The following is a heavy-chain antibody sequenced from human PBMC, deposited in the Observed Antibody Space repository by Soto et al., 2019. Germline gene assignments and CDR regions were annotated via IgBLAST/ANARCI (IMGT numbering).Heavy chain of an antibody. Sequence: GSLRLSCAASGFTFISFAFIFFRHSPCKGLEWVSAISGSGDGTDYADSVKGRFTISRDNSKNTLYLQMNSLRAEDTAVYYCAGPGYSSQDYWGQGALVTVSS. CDR1: GFTFISFA. D-gene: IGHD5-18*01. CDR2: ISGSGDGT. CDR3: AGPGYSSQDY. J-gene: IGHJ4*02. V-gene: IGHV3-23*01.